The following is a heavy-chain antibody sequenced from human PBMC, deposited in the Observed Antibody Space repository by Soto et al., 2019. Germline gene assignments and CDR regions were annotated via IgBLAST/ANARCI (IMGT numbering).Heavy chain of an antibody. CDR2: SYSGGSA. V-gene: IGHV3-66*01. CDR3: ASRSVPTMSWFFDL. D-gene: IGHD5-12*01. Sequence: EVQLVESGGDLVQPGGSLRLSCVASGFTVSGNYMIWVRQAPGKGLEWVSLSYSGGSAYYADSVKGRFTVSRDNSKNTLYLQITSLRAEDTAVYYFASRSVPTMSWFFDLWGRGSLVTVSS. J-gene: IGHJ2*01. CDR1: GFTVSGNY.